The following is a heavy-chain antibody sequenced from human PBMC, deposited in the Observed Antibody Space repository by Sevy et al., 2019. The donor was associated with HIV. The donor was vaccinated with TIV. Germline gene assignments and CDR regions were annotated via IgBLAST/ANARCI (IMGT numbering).Heavy chain of an antibody. CDR3: VRALLKAANL. J-gene: IGHJ5*02. Sequence: GGSLRLSCTASGFNIGTHWMLWVRQAPGKGLEWVANINEDGSTKYYLDSVKGRFTISRDNAENSVFLQMNSLRVEDTAVYYCVRALLKAANLWGQGTLVTVSS. CDR2: INEDGSTK. D-gene: IGHD2-15*01. V-gene: IGHV3-7*01. CDR1: GFNIGTHW.